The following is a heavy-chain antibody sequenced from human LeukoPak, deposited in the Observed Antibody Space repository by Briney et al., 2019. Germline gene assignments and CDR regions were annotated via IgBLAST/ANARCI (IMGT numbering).Heavy chain of an antibody. D-gene: IGHD6-13*01. CDR2: ISSSSSYI. Sequence: GGSLRLSCAASGFTFSSYSMNWVRQAPGKGLEWVPSISSSSSYIYYADSVKGRFTISRDNAKNSLYLQMNSLRAEDTAVYYCARAGYSSSWTHYNWFDPWGQGTPVTVSS. CDR3: ARAGYSSSWTHYNWFDP. V-gene: IGHV3-21*01. CDR1: GFTFSSYS. J-gene: IGHJ5*02.